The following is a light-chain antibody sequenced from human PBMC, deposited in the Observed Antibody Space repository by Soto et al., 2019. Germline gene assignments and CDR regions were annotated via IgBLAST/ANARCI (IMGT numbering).Light chain of an antibody. CDR2: GAS. J-gene: IGKJ1*01. CDR1: QSVEKN. CDR3: QQYKNWPRT. V-gene: IGKV3-15*01. Sequence: EILMTQCPVTLSASPGERATLSCGASQSVEKNVAWYQQKPGQAPRLLIYGASTRATDMPGTLSGRGSGTEFTLTISSLQSEDFEVYYCQQYKNWPRTFGHGTKVDIK.